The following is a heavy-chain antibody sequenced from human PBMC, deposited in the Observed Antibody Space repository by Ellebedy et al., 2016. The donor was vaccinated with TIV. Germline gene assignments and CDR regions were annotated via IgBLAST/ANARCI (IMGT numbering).Heavy chain of an antibody. CDR3: EKDSGRGYSMDV. CDR2: IRGGSEVR. D-gene: IGHD3-10*01. Sequence: GESLKTSCAGSGLTSTNYHMDWVRQAPGKGLEWVSYIRGGSEVRYYADSVQGRFTISRDNAKKSLYLQMNSLRDEDTAVYYCEKDSGRGYSMDVWGQGTTVTVSS. V-gene: IGHV3-48*02. J-gene: IGHJ6*02. CDR1: GLTSTNYH.